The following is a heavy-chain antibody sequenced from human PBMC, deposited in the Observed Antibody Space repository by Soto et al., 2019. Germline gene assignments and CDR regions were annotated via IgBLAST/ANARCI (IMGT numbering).Heavy chain of an antibody. CDR2: IIVSNGSP. D-gene: IGHD3-3*01. V-gene: IGHV1-3*01. Sequence: QVHLVQSGAEVKEPGASVRVSCKASGYAFTSHTIHWARQAPGQGLEWMGWIIVSNGSPRYAPQFQGRVTFGGDTSATTAYMELSSLTSEDTAVYYCAREPEDGVPGDYWGQGTPVVVSS. CDR3: AREPEDGVPGDY. J-gene: IGHJ4*02. CDR1: GYAFTSHT.